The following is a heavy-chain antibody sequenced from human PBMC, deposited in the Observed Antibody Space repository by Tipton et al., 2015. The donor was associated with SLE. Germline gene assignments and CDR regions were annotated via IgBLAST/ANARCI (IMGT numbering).Heavy chain of an antibody. Sequence: TLSLTCAVYGGSFSGYYWSWIRQPPGKGLEWIGYIYYSGSTNYNPSLKSRVTISVDTSKNQFSLKLSSVTAADTAVYYCARHPYCSSTSCYTTMDRLFDYWGQGTLVTVSS. CDR2: IYYSGST. J-gene: IGHJ4*02. V-gene: IGHV4-59*08. CDR3: ARHPYCSSTSCYTTMDRLFDY. CDR1: GGSFSGYY. D-gene: IGHD2-2*02.